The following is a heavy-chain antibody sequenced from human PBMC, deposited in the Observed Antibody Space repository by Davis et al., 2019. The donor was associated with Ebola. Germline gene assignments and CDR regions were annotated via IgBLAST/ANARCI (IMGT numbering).Heavy chain of an antibody. V-gene: IGHV4-59*12. CDR3: ARDEGYSYGLGH. J-gene: IGHJ4*02. Sequence: MPSETLSLTCNVSGGSITSYFWSWIRQPPGKGLEWIGYIYLTGSTNYNPSLNSRVTQSVDTSKNQFPLKLSSVTAADTAVYYCARDEGYSYGLGHWGQGTLVTVS. CDR2: IYLTGST. CDR1: GGSITSYF. D-gene: IGHD5-18*01.